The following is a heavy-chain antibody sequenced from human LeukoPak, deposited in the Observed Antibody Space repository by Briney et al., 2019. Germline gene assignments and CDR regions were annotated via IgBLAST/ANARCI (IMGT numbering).Heavy chain of an antibody. J-gene: IGHJ5*02. CDR1: GYTFTGYY. CDR3: ARAGEITIFVWFDP. Sequence: ASVKVSYKASGYTFTGYYMHWVRQAPGQGLEWMGWINPNSGGTNYAQKFQGRVTMTRDTSISTAYMELSRLRSDDTAVYYCARAGEITIFVWFDPWGQGTLVTVSS. D-gene: IGHD3-3*01. CDR2: INPNSGGT. V-gene: IGHV1-2*02.